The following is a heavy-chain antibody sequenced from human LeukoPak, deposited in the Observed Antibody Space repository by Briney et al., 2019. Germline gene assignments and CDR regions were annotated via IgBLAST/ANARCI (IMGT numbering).Heavy chain of an antibody. CDR3: ARVVVAGTAGAYYYYYMDV. D-gene: IGHD6-19*01. CDR2: INHSGST. CDR1: GGSFSGYY. Sequence: SETLSLTCAVYGGSFSGYYWCWIRQPPGKGLEWIGEINHSGSTNYNPSLKSRVTISVDTSKNQFSLKLSSVTAADTAVYYCARVVVAGTAGAYYYYYMDVWGKGTTVTVSS. J-gene: IGHJ6*03. V-gene: IGHV4-34*01.